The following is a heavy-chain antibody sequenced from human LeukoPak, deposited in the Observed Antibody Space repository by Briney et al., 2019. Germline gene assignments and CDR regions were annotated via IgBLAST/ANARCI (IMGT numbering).Heavy chain of an antibody. V-gene: IGHV3-23*01. CDR2: ISGSGGST. D-gene: IGHD2/OR15-2a*01. Sequence: GETLRLSCAASGFTFSSHGMNWVRQAPGKGLEWVSGISGSGGSTYYADSVKGRFTISRDNSNNTLYLQMTSLRAEDTAVYYCAKDQRFALSNYDYWGQGTLVTVSS. CDR1: GFTFSSHG. J-gene: IGHJ4*02. CDR3: AKDQRFALSNYDY.